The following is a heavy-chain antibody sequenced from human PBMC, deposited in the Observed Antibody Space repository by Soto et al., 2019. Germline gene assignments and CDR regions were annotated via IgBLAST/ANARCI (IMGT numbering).Heavy chain of an antibody. J-gene: IGHJ6*03. CDR2: TYYKSKWYY. CDR1: GDSVSSSSAG. D-gene: IGHD1-1*01. CDR3: ARGSWDDVSGHYYMDV. V-gene: IGHV6-1*01. Sequence: SQTLSHTCDISGDSVSSSSAGWNWIRQTPSRGLEWLGRTYYKSKWYYTYAASVKSRITVSPDTSKNQFSLQLTSVTPEDTAVYYCARGSWDDVSGHYYMDVWDKGTTVTVSS.